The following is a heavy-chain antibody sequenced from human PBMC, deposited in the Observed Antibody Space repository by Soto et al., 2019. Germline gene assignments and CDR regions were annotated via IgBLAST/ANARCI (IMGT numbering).Heavy chain of an antibody. V-gene: IGHV4-61*01. Sequence: PSETLSLTCTVSGGSVSRSINYWNWIRQPPGKGLEWIGYIFYSGNTGNTNYNPSLKSRVTISVDTSKNQFSLKLNSVTAADTAVYYCARVLTGTDYYYGVDVWGQGTTVTVSS. J-gene: IGHJ6*02. CDR3: ARVLTGTDYYYGVDV. CDR1: GGSVSRSINY. D-gene: IGHD1-20*01. CDR2: IFYSGNTGNT.